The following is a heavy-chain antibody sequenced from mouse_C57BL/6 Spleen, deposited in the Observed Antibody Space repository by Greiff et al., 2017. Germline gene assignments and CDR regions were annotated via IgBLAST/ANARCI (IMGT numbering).Heavy chain of an antibody. CDR3: AKKWGDYDGDAMDY. V-gene: IGHV2-5*01. D-gene: IGHD2-4*01. CDR1: GFSLTSYG. Sequence: QVQLKQSGPGLVQPSQSLSITCTASGFSLTSYGVHWVRQSPGKGLEWLGVIWRGGSTDYNAAFMSRLSITKDNSKSQVFFKMNSLQADDTAIYYCAKKWGDYDGDAMDYWGQGTSVTVSS. J-gene: IGHJ4*01. CDR2: IWRGGST.